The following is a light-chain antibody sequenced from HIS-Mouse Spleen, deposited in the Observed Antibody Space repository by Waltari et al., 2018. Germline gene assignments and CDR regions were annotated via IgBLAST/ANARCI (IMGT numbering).Light chain of an antibody. CDR1: ALPKKY. Sequence: SYELTQPPSVSVSPGQTARITCSGDALPKKYAYWYQQKSGQAPVLVIYEDSNRPSGIPERFSGSSSGTRATLTISGAPVEDEADYYCYATDSSGNHRVFGGGTKLTVL. V-gene: IGLV3-10*01. J-gene: IGLJ2*01. CDR3: YATDSSGNHRV. CDR2: EDS.